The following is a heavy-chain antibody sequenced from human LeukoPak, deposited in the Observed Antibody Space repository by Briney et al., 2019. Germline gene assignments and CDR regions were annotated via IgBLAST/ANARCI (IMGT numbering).Heavy chain of an antibody. V-gene: IGHV3-9*01. D-gene: IGHD2-2*03. CDR2: ISWNSGSI. CDR3: AKHPIGWILSSLGY. CDR1: GFTFDDYA. J-gene: IGHJ4*02. Sequence: GGSLRLSCAASGFTFDDYAMHWVRQAPGKGLEWVSGISWNSGSIGYADSVKGRFTISRDNAKNSLYLQMNSLRAEDTAVYYCAKHPIGWILSSLGYWGQGTLVTVSS.